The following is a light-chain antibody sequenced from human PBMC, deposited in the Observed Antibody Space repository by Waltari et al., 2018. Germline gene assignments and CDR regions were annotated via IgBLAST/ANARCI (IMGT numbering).Light chain of an antibody. Sequence: QSALTQPASVSGSPGQSITISCTGFDSNVGSYNLVSWYQKHQGKAPKLLIYEGNRRPSGVSNRFSGSKSYNTASLTLSGLQAEDEADYYCCSNVGSSVFFGGGTKLTVL. J-gene: IGLJ2*01. CDR3: CSNVGSSVF. CDR2: EGN. V-gene: IGLV2-23*03. CDR1: DSNVGSYNL.